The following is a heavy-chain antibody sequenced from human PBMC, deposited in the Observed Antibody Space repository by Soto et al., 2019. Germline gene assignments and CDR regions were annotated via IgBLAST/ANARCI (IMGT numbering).Heavy chain of an antibody. D-gene: IGHD3-10*01. CDR3: AKDWKRITMVRELYYGMDV. Sequence: GGSLRLSCAASRFTFSKSGMHWVRQAPGKGLEWVAVISYDGSKTYYANSVKGRFTISRDNSKNTLYLQMNSLRAEDTAVYYCAKDWKRITMVRELYYGMDVWGQGTTVTVSS. V-gene: IGHV3-30*18. CDR2: ISYDGSKT. CDR1: RFTFSKSG. J-gene: IGHJ6*02.